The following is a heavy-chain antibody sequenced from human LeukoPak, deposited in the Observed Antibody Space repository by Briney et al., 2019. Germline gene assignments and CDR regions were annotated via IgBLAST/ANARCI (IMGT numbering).Heavy chain of an antibody. CDR1: GGSISSYY. D-gene: IGHD2-2*01. Sequence: SETLSLTWTVSGGSISSYYWSWIRQPAGKGLEWIGRIYTSGSTNYNPSLKSRVTMSVDTSKNQFSLKLSSVTAADTAVYYCARDLIVVVPAAMDYYYYYMDVWGKGTTVTVSS. CDR3: ARDLIVVVPAAMDYYYYYMDV. J-gene: IGHJ6*03. V-gene: IGHV4-4*07. CDR2: IYTSGST.